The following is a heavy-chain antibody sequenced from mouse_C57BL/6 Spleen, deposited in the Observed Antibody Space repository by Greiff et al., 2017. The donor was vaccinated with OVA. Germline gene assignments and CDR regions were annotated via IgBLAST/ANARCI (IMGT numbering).Heavy chain of an antibody. CDR1: GYTFTDYY. Sequence: QVQLQQSGAELVRPGASVKLSCKASGYTFTDYYINWVKQRPGQGLEWIARIYPGSGNTYYNEKFKGKATLTAEKSSSTAYMQLSSLTSEDSAVYFCARNWDPITTVVENWYFDVWGTGTTVTVSS. D-gene: IGHD1-1*01. V-gene: IGHV1-76*01. CDR3: ARNWDPITTVVENWYFDV. J-gene: IGHJ1*03. CDR2: IYPGSGNT.